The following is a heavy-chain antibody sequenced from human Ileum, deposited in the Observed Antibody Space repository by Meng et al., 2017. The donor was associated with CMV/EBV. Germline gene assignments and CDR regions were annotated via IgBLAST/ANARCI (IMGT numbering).Heavy chain of an antibody. CDR3: AKNILSEIVVVLTDFDS. V-gene: IGHV4-34*01. D-gene: IGHD2-15*01. Sequence: LLVILIVYVGSLIGNCRSWIRQDPWTGLERLGEFHQSGSTIHSPSIKCRVTTSLETSEYQLLLWLRSVTATDKAVYYCAKNILSEIVVVLTDFDSWGQGILVTVSS. CDR1: VGSLIGNC. J-gene: IGHJ4*02. CDR2: FHQSGST.